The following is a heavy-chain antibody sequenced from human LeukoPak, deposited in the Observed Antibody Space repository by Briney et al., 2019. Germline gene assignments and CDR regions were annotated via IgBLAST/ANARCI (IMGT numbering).Heavy chain of an antibody. V-gene: IGHV1-69*13. CDR1: GGTFSSYA. D-gene: IGHD5-18*01. CDR2: IIPIFGTA. CDR3: ARARFERGYSYGYANYFDY. J-gene: IGHJ4*02. Sequence: SVAVSCKASGGTFSSYAISWVRQAPGQGLEWMGGIIPIFGTANYAQKFQGRVTITADESTSTAYMELSSLRSEDTAVYYCARARFERGYSYGYANYFDYWGQGTLVTVSS.